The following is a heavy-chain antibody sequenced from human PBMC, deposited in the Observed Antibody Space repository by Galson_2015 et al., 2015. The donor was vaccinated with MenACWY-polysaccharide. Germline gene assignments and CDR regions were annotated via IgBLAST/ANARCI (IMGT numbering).Heavy chain of an antibody. CDR2: IGGSGSNT. CDR3: ARVRYSTGKYQFDY. CDR1: GFTFSSYV. Sequence: SLRLSCAVSGFTFSSYVMSWVRQAPGKGLEWVSTIGGSGSNTRYADSVKGRFTISRDNSKNTLSLQMNSLRAEDTAVYYCARVRYSTGKYQFDYWGQGTLVAVSS. D-gene: IGHD2-2*01. J-gene: IGHJ4*02. V-gene: IGHV3-23*01.